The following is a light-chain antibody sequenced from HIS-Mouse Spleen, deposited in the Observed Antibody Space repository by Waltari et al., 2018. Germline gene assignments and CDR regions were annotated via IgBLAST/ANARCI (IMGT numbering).Light chain of an antibody. CDR2: DAS. CDR1: QSVSSY. CDR3: QQRSNWPLT. J-gene: IGKJ4*01. V-gene: IGKV3-11*01. Sequence: DMVMTHSPATPSLSPGESTTTSCRASQSVSSYLAWYQQKPGQAPRLLIYDASNMATGIPARFSGSGSGTDFTLTISSLEPEDFAVYYCQQRSNWPLTFGGGTKVEIK.